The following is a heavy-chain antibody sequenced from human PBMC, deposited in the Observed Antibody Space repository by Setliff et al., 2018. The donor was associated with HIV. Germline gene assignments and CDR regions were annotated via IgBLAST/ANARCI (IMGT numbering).Heavy chain of an antibody. CDR3: ARMDITGTWRWFDP. V-gene: IGHV4-61*02. CDR1: GGSVSSGSYY. CDR2: IYTSGST. D-gene: IGHD1-7*01. J-gene: IGHJ5*02. Sequence: SETLSLTCTVSGGSVSSGSYYWSWIRQPAGKGLQWIGRIYTSGSTNYNASLKSRVTISVDTSKNQFSLKLNSVTAADTAIYYCARMDITGTWRWFDPWGLGTLVTVSS.